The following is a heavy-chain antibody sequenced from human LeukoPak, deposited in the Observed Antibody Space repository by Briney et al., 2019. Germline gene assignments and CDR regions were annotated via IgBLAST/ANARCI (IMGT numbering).Heavy chain of an antibody. J-gene: IGHJ6*03. CDR1: GFTFSSYA. D-gene: IGHD1-26*01. CDR2: ISGSGGST. Sequence: GGSLRLSCAASGFTFSSYAMSWVRQAPGKGLEWVSAISGSGGSTYYADSVKGRFTISRDNSKNTLYLRMNSLRAEDTAVYYCAKSTRGRELLNYYYYMDVWGKGTTVTVSS. CDR3: AKSTRGRELLNYYYYMDV. V-gene: IGHV3-23*01.